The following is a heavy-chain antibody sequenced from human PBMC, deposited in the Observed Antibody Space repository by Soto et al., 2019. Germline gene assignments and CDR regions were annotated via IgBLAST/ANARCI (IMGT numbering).Heavy chain of an antibody. CDR2: IYYSGST. CDR1: GGSISSGGYY. CDR3: ASGTEVSPSWDV. D-gene: IGHD1-26*01. Sequence: QVQLQESGPGLVKPSQTLSLTCTVSGGSISSGGYYWSWIRLHPGKGLEWIGYIYYSGSTYYNPSLKSRVTISVDTSKNQFSLKLSSVTAADTAVYYCASGTEVSPSWDVWGQGTTVTVSS. V-gene: IGHV4-31*03. J-gene: IGHJ6*02.